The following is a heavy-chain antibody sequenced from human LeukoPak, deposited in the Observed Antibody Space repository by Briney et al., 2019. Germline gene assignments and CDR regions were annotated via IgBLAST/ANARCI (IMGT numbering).Heavy chain of an antibody. V-gene: IGHV4-59*08. J-gene: IGHJ4*02. CDR2: IYYSGST. Sequence: GLEWIGYIYYSGSTNYNPSLKSRVTISVDTSKNQFSLKLSSVTAADTAVYYCARNSYGIDYWGQGTLVTVSS. CDR3: ARNSYGIDY. D-gene: IGHD5-18*01.